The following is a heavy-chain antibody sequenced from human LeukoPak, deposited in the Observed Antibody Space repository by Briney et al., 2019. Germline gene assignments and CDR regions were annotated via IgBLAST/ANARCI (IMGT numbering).Heavy chain of an antibody. V-gene: IGHV1-46*01. J-gene: IGHJ6*02. Sequence: ASVKVSCKASGYTFTSYYMHWVRQAPGQGLEWMGIINPSGGSTSYAQKFQGRVTMTRDTSTSTVYMELSSLRSEDTAVYYCAREMGSSWYFASGVSWGVNYYYYGMDVWGQGTTVTVSS. D-gene: IGHD6-13*01. CDR3: AREMGSSWYFASGVSWGVNYYYYGMDV. CDR2: INPSGGST. CDR1: GYTFTSYY.